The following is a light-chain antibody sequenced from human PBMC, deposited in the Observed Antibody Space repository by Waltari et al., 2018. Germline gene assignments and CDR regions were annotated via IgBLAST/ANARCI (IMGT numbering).Light chain of an antibody. CDR3: QQRRNWHLS. CDR1: QSIVDA. Sequence: VLTQSPATLSLSPGDRAALSCRASQSIVDAIAWYQQRPGQTPRLLIYDASNRAPGIPARFSGSGSGTDFTLTISSLEPEDFAVYYCQQRRNWHLSFGQGTRLEIK. CDR2: DAS. J-gene: IGKJ5*01. V-gene: IGKV3-11*01.